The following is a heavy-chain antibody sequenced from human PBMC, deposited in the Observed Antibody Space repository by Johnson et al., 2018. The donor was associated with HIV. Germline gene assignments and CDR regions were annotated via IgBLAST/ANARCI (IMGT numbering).Heavy chain of an antibody. D-gene: IGHD6-19*01. CDR1: GFTFDDYG. V-gene: IGHV3-20*04. CDR3: ARGLVGWASTVASYAFDI. Sequence: MMLVESGGGVVRPGGSLRLSCAASGFTFDDYGMSWVRQVPGKGLEWVSGLNWNAGSTYDADSVKGRFTISRDISKNTLDLQMNSLRAEDTAVYYCARGLVGWASTVASYAFDIWGQGTMVTVSS. CDR2: LNWNAGST. J-gene: IGHJ3*02.